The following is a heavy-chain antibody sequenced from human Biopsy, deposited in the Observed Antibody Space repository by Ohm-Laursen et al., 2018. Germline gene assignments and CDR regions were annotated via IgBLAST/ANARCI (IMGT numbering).Heavy chain of an antibody. J-gene: IGHJ3*01. CDR1: GFTFSTYW. CDR3: TRDTTYYAGTTYYDALDV. Sequence: TCAASGFTFSTYWMTWVRQAPGKGLEWVANIKRDGSQSNHADSVKGRFTISRDNAKNSLYLQMNSLRAEDTAVYYCTRDTTYYAGTTYYDALDVWGQGTTVTVSS. V-gene: IGHV3-7*01. CDR2: IKRDGSQS. D-gene: IGHD2/OR15-2a*01.